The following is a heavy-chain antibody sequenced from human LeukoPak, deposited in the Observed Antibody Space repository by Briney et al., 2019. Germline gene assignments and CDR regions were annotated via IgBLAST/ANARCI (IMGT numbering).Heavy chain of an antibody. CDR3: ASTMVTDYFDY. J-gene: IGHJ4*02. CDR2: IYHSGST. Sequence: PSETLSLTCTVSGGSISSYYWSWIRQPPGPGLEWIGEIYHSGSTNYNPSLKSRVTISVDKSKNQFSLKLSSVTAADTAVYYCASTMVTDYFDYWGQGTLVTVSS. V-gene: IGHV4-59*12. D-gene: IGHD5-18*01. CDR1: GGSISSYY.